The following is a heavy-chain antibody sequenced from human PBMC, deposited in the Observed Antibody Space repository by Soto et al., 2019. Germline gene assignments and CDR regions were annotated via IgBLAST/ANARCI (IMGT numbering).Heavy chain of an antibody. CDR2: IYSGGST. Sequence: PGGSLRLSSAASGFTVSSNYMSWVRQAPGKGLEWVSVIYSGGSTYYADSVKGRFTISRDNSKNTLYLQMNSLRAEDTAVYYCARGSSSWYYFDYWGQGTLVTVSS. CDR3: ARGSSSWYYFDY. V-gene: IGHV3-53*01. J-gene: IGHJ4*02. D-gene: IGHD6-13*01. CDR1: GFTVSSNY.